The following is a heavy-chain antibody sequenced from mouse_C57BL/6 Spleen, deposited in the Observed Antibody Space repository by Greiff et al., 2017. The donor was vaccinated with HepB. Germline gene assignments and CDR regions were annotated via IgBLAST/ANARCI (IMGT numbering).Heavy chain of an antibody. CDR1: GYTFTDYE. CDR3: TRVDGYYYFGY. Sequence: VKLVESGAELVRPGASVTLSCKASGYTFTDYEMHWVKQTPVHGLEWIGAIDPETGGTAYNQKFKGKAILTADKSSSTAYMELRSLTSEYSAVYYCTRVDGYYYFGYWGQGTTLTVSS. J-gene: IGHJ2*01. CDR2: IDPETGGT. V-gene: IGHV1-15*01. D-gene: IGHD2-3*01.